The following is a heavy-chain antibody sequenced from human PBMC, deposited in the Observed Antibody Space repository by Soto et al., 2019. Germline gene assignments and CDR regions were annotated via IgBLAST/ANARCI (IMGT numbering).Heavy chain of an antibody. V-gene: IGHV4-30-2*01. D-gene: IGHD5-18*01. CDR3: DREGRKDSYGFYY. CDR2: IYHSGGT. J-gene: IGHJ4*02. CDR1: GGSISSGGYS. Sequence: QLQLQESGSGLVKPSQTLSLTCAVSGGSISSGGYSWSWIRQPPGKGLAWIGYIYHSGGTYYNPSLKSRVPISVDTSHNHSALKLSSVTAAGTAVYYCDREGRKDSYGFYYWRRGNLVTAYS.